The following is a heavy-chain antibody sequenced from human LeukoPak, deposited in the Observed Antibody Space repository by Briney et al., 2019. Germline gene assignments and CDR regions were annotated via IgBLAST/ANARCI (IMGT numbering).Heavy chain of an antibody. D-gene: IGHD6-19*01. CDR2: IYYSEST. Sequence: SQTLSLTCTVSGGSIKSYYWNWNPQPAGKGLEWIGRIYYSESTYYNPSLKSRVTISVDTSKNQFSLKLRSVTAADTDVYYCARCRRVGVAGTSECDYWGQGTLVTVSS. V-gene: IGHV4-59*05. CDR3: ARCRRVGVAGTSECDY. J-gene: IGHJ4*02. CDR1: GGSIKSYY.